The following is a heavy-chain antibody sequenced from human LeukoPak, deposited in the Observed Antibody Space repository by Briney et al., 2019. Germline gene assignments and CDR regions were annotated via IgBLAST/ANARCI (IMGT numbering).Heavy chain of an antibody. CDR1: GFIFSTYG. J-gene: IGHJ4*02. V-gene: IGHV3-30*02. Sequence: GGSLRLSCVASGFIFSTYGMHWVRQAPGKGLEWVAFTRSDGSGEYYTDSVKGRFTISRDNSKNTLCLQMNSLRVEDTAVYYCGKHDSASDYWGQGTLVTVSS. CDR3: GKHDSASDY. CDR2: TRSDGSGE. D-gene: IGHD1-26*01.